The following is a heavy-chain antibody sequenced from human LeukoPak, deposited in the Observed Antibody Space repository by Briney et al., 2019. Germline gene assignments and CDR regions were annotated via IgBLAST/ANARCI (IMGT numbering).Heavy chain of an antibody. CDR3: AKDRLAGHIVVVTAPNWFDP. CDR1: GFTFSSYA. J-gene: IGHJ5*02. V-gene: IGHV3-23*01. Sequence: GGSLRLSCAASGFTFSSYAMSWVRQAPGKGLEWVSAISGSGGSTYYADSVKGWFTISRDNSKNTLYLQMNSLRAEDTAVYYCAKDRLAGHIVVVTAPNWFDPWGQGTLVTVSS. CDR2: ISGSGGST. D-gene: IGHD2-21*02.